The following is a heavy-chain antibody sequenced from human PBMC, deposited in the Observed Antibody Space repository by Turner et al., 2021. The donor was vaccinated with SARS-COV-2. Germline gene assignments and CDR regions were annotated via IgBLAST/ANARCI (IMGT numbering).Heavy chain of an antibody. CDR3: AKGYSYAYYYGLDV. CDR1: GFTFSSYA. V-gene: IGHV3-30*18. J-gene: IGHJ6*02. CDR2: ISYDGSNK. D-gene: IGHD5-18*01. Sequence: VQLVESGGGLVKPGGSLSLSCAASGFTFSSYAMHWVRQAPGKGLEWVAVISYDGSNKYYADSVKGRFTISRDNSKNTLYLQMNSLRAEDTAVYYCAKGYSYAYYYGLDVWGQGTTVTVSS.